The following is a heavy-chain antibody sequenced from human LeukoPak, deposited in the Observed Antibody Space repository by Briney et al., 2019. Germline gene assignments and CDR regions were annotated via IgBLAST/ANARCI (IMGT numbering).Heavy chain of an antibody. J-gene: IGHJ4*02. V-gene: IGHV3-48*03. CDR2: ISSGGRTI. CDR1: GFTFSNYE. Sequence: GGSLRLSCAASGFTFSNYEMNWVRQAPGKGLEWVSYISSGGRTIYYADSVKGRFTISRDNAENSLYLQMNSLRAEDTAVYYCAKDYRDNYGGNSPIDYWGQGTLVTVSS. D-gene: IGHD4-23*01. CDR3: AKDYRDNYGGNSPIDY.